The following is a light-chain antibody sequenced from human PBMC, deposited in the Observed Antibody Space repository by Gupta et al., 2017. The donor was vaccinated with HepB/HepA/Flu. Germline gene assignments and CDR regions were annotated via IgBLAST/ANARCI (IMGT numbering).Light chain of an antibody. Sequence: EIVLTQSPATLSLSPGERATLSCRASQSVSRYLAWYQQKPGQAPRLLIYEASNRAAGIPGRFSGSGSGTDFTLTISSLEPEDFAVYYCQQRNSWPLTFGGGTKLEIQ. CDR3: QQRNSWPLT. J-gene: IGKJ4*01. CDR2: EAS. CDR1: QSVSRY. V-gene: IGKV3-11*01.